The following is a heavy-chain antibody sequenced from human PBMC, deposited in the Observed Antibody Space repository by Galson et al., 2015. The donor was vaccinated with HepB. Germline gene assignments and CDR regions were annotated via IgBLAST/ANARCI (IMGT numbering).Heavy chain of an antibody. CDR1: GDSVSSYSAA. V-gene: IGHV6-1*01. CDR3: ARASLVVVITVRYYYYYGMDV. Sequence: CAISGDSVSSYSAAWNWIRQSPSSGLEWLGRTYYRSKWYNDYAVSVKSRITINPDTSKNQFSLQLNSVAPEDTAVCYCARASLVVVITVRYYYYYGMDVWGQGTTVTVSS. D-gene: IGHD3-22*01. CDR2: TYYRSKWYN. J-gene: IGHJ6*02.